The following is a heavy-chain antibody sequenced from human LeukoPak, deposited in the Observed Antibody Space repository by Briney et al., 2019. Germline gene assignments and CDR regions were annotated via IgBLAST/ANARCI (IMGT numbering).Heavy chain of an antibody. CDR1: GGSISSYY. J-gene: IGHJ3*02. Sequence: SETLSLTCTASGGSISSYYWSWIRQPAGKGLEWIGRIYTSGSTNYNPSLKSRVTMSVDTSKNQFSLKLSSVTAADTAVYYCARDIAAADAFDIWGQGTMVTVSS. CDR2: IYTSGST. D-gene: IGHD6-13*01. V-gene: IGHV4-4*07. CDR3: ARDIAAADAFDI.